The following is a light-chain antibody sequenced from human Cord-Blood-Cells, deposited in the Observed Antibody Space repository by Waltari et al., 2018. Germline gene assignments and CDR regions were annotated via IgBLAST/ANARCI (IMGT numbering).Light chain of an antibody. Sequence: QSALTQPASVSGSPGQSITISCTGTSSDVGCSHYVSLYQQHPGKAPKLMIDDVSKRPSGVSNRFSGSKSGNTASLTISGLQAEDEADYYCSSYTSSSTFVVFGGGTKLTVL. CDR3: SSYTSSSTFVV. CDR1: SSDVGCSHY. J-gene: IGLJ2*01. V-gene: IGLV2-14*01. CDR2: DVS.